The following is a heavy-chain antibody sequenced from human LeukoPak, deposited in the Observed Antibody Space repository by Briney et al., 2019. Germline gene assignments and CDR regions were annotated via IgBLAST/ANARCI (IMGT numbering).Heavy chain of an antibody. Sequence: ASVKVSCKASGYTFTGYYMHWVRQAPGQGLEWMGWINPNSGGTNYAQKFQGRVTMTRDTSISTAYMELSRLRSDDTAVYYCAREGVPGYSSSHPGRRYYYYYMDVWGKGTTVTVSS. CDR1: GYTFTGYY. CDR3: AREGVPGYSSSHPGRRYYYYYMDV. D-gene: IGHD6-13*01. CDR2: INPNSGGT. J-gene: IGHJ6*03. V-gene: IGHV1-2*02.